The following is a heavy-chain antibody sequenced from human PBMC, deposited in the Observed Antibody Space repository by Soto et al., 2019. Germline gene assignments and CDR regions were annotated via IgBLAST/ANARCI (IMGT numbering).Heavy chain of an antibody. J-gene: IGHJ4*02. Sequence: TCAVSGGSISSGGYYWSWIRQSAGKGLEWIGRIYPGGSTNYNPSLKSRVTMSVDTSKNQVSLRLTSVTAADTAVYYCARASVGPPGGGSWIMPFDFWGQGTRVTVSS. V-gene: IGHV4-61*02. D-gene: IGHD2-15*01. CDR1: GGSISSGGYY. CDR2: IYPGGST. CDR3: ARASVGPPGGGSWIMPFDF.